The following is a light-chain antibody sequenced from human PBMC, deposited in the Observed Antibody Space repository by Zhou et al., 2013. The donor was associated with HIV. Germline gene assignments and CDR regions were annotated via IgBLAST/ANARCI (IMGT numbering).Light chain of an antibody. V-gene: IGKV2-28*01. CDR1: QSLLDSGAYNF. J-gene: IGKJ2*01. CDR2: LGS. CDR3: MQALETPYT. Sequence: DIVMTQSPLSLPVTPGEPASISCRPSQSLLDSGAYNFLDWYLQKPGQSPQLLIYLGSNRASGVPDRFSGSGSGTDFTLKISRVEAGDVGVYYCMQALETPYTFGQGTKLE.